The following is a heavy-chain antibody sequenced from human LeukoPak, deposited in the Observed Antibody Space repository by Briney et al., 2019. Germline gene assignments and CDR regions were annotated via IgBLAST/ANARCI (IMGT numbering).Heavy chain of an antibody. CDR1: GFTFSSYS. CDR2: ISSSSTI. CDR3: ARDRDYGDYVFGY. J-gene: IGHJ4*02. Sequence: GGSLRLSCAASGFTFSSYSMNWVRQAPGKGLEWVSYISSSSTIYYADSVKGRFTISRDNAKNSLYLQMNSLRAEDTAVYYCARDRDYGDYVFGYWGQGTLVTVSS. V-gene: IGHV3-48*04. D-gene: IGHD4-17*01.